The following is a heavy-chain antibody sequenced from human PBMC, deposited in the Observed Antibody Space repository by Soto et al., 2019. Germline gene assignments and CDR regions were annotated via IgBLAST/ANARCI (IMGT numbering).Heavy chain of an antibody. D-gene: IGHD3-22*01. CDR3: AREDESSGYAGTFQH. V-gene: IGHV3-30-3*01. J-gene: IGHJ1*01. CDR1: AFTFSTYV. CDR2: ISSDGSII. Sequence: QVQLVESGGGVVQPGRSLRLSCAASAFTFSTYVMHWARQAPGKGLEWLTAISSDGSIIVYADSVKGRFTISRDNSRNTLYLQMSSLRAEDTAVYYCAREDESSGYAGTFQHWGQGTLVTVSS.